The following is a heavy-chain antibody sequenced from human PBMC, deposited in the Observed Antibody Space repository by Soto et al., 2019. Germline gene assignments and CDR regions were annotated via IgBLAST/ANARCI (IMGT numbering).Heavy chain of an antibody. J-gene: IGHJ6*03. D-gene: IGHD2-21*01. CDR3: ARGLFYYYYYYMYV. V-gene: IGHV3-7*01. Sequence: EVQLVESGGGLVQPGGSLRLSCAASGFTFSSYWMSWVRQAPGKGLEWVANIKQDGSEKYYVDSVKGRFTISRDNAKNSLYLQMNSLRAEDTAVYYCARGLFYYYYYYMYVWGKGTTVTVSS. CDR1: GFTFSSYW. CDR2: IKQDGSEK.